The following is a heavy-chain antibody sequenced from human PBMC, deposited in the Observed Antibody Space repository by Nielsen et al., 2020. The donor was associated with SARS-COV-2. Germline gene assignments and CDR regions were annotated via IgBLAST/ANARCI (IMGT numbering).Heavy chain of an antibody. D-gene: IGHD3-16*01. J-gene: IGHJ3*02. CDR3: ARVGDSWAFEI. CDR2: IYTSGST. V-gene: IGHV4-61*02. CDR1: GGSISSHSYY. Sequence: SETLSLTCTVSGGSISSHSYYWSWIRQPAGKGLGWIGRIYTSGSTNYNPSLKSRVTISVDTSKNQFSLNLSSVTAADTAVYYCARVGDSWAFEIWGQGTKVTVSS.